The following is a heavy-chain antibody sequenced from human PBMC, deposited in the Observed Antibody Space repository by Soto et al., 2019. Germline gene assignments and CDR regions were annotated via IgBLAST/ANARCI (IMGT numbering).Heavy chain of an antibody. J-gene: IGHJ3*02. CDR2: ISSSSSYI. Sequence: PGGSLRLSCAASGFTLRSYRMNWVRQAPGKGLEWVSSISSSSSYIYYADSVKGRFTISRDNAKNSLYLQMNSLRAEDTAVYYCARVSGWADAFDIWGQGTMVTVSS. CDR1: GFTLRSYR. V-gene: IGHV3-21*01. CDR3: ARVSGWADAFDI. D-gene: IGHD6-19*01.